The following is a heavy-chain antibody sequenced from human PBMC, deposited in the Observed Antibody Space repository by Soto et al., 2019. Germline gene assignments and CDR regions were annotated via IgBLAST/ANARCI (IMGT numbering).Heavy chain of an antibody. CDR1: GYTFTSYG. CDR3: ASDGSGWYGGWFDP. CDR2: ISAYNGNT. Sequence: ASVKVSCKASGYTFTSYGISWVRQAPGQGLEWMEWISAYNGNTNYAQKLQGRVTMTTDTSTSTAYMELRSLRSDATAVYYCASDGSGWYGGWFDPWGQGTLVTVSS. J-gene: IGHJ5*02. D-gene: IGHD6-19*01. V-gene: IGHV1-18*04.